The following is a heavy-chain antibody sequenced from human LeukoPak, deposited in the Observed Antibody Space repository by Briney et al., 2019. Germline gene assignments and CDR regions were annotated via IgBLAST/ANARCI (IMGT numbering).Heavy chain of an antibody. CDR2: INPNSGGT. Sequence: ASVKVSCKASGYTFTGYYMHWVRQAPGQGLEWMGWINPNSGGTNYAQKFQSRVTMTRDTSISTAYMELSRLRSDDTAVYYCARASTVRGVIDAFDIWGQGTMVTVSS. J-gene: IGHJ3*02. V-gene: IGHV1-2*02. CDR3: ARASTVRGVIDAFDI. D-gene: IGHD3-10*01. CDR1: GYTFTGYY.